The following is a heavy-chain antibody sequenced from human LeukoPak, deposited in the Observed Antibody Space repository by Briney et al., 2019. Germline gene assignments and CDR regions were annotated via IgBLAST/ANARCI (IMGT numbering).Heavy chain of an antibody. Sequence: GGSLRLSCAASGFTFSSYAMSWGRQAPGKGLERVSGITGSGGSTYYADSVKGRFTISRDNSKNTLYLQMNSVRAEDTAVYYCAKDVTYFDSSSYYLFDYWGQGTVVTVSS. CDR2: ITGSGGST. V-gene: IGHV3-23*01. CDR1: GFTFSSYA. J-gene: IGHJ4*02. CDR3: AKDVTYFDSSSYYLFDY. D-gene: IGHD3-22*01.